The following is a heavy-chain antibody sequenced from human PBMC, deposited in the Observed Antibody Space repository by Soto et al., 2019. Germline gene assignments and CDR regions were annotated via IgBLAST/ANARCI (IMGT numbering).Heavy chain of an antibody. CDR2: IWYDGSNK. V-gene: IGHV3-33*01. CDR1: GFTFSSYG. J-gene: IGHJ3*02. D-gene: IGHD2-2*01. Sequence: GGSLRLSCAASGFTFSSYGMHWVRQAPGKGLEWVAVIWYDGSNKYYADSVKGRLPISRDNSKNTLYLQMNSLRAEDTAVYYCAREYGDIVVVPAAMPAFDIWGQGTMVTVSS. CDR3: AREYGDIVVVPAAMPAFDI.